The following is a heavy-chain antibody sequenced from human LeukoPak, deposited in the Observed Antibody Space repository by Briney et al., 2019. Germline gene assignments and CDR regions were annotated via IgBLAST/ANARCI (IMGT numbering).Heavy chain of an antibody. CDR3: AREVVGATIGVVSDYYYYMDV. CDR1: GFTFDDYG. Sequence: GGSLRLSCAASGFTFDDYGMSWVRQAPGKGLEWVSGINWNGGSTGYADSVKGRFTISRDNAKNSLYLQMNSLRAEDTALHYCAREVVGATIGVVSDYYYYMDVWGKGTTVTVSS. V-gene: IGHV3-20*04. CDR2: INWNGGST. D-gene: IGHD1-26*01. J-gene: IGHJ6*03.